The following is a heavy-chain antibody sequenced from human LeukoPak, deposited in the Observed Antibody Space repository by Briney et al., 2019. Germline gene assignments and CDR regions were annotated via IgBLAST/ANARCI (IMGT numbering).Heavy chain of an antibody. J-gene: IGHJ4*02. CDR2: IYYSGST. V-gene: IGHV4-59*01. CDR3: AGRERFYYDSSGYRDY. CDR1: GGPISIYY. Sequence: SETLSLTCTVSGGPISIYYWSWILQPPGKGLEWIGYIYYSGSTNYNPSLKSRVTISVDTSKNQFSLKLSSVTAADTAVYYCAGRERFYYDSSGYRDYWGQGTLVTVSS. D-gene: IGHD3-22*01.